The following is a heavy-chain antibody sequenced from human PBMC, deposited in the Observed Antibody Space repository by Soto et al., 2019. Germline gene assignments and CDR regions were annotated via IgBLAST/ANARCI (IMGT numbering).Heavy chain of an antibody. V-gene: IGHV3-30*18. Sequence: GGSLRLSCAASGFTFSSYGMHWVRQAPGKGLEWVAVISYDGSNKYYADSVKGRFTISRDNSKNTLYLQMNSLRAEDTAVYYCAKHYDDSSGYYGYNWLDPWGQGTLVTFSS. CDR1: GFTFSSYG. CDR2: ISYDGSNK. D-gene: IGHD3-22*01. CDR3: AKHYDDSSGYYGYNWLDP. J-gene: IGHJ5*02.